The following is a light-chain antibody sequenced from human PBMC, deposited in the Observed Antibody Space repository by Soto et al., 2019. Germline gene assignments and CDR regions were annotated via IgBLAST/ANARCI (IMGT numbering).Light chain of an antibody. V-gene: IGKV1-5*01. CDR1: QSISSW. CDR2: DAS. Sequence: DIQMTQSPSTLSASVVDRVSITCRAGQSISSWLAWYQQKPGKAPKLLIYDASSLQNGVPSRFRGAESGTEFTLTISSLQPDDFAVYYCQQYNSYPWTFGQGTKVDIK. CDR3: QQYNSYPWT. J-gene: IGKJ1*01.